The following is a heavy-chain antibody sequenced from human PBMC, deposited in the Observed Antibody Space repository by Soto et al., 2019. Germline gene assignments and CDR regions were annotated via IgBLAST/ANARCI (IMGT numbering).Heavy chain of an antibody. V-gene: IGHV3-48*02. J-gene: IGHJ6*02. CDR2: ISSSSSTI. CDR3: ARYSGYSSSWYTLRYRMDV. D-gene: IGHD6-13*01. Sequence: PGGSLRLSCAASGFTFSSYSMNWVRQAPGKGLEWVSYISSSSSTIYYADSVKGRFTISRDNAKNSLYLQMNSLRDEDTAVYYCARYSGYSSSWYTLRYRMDVWGQGTTVTVSS. CDR1: GFTFSSYS.